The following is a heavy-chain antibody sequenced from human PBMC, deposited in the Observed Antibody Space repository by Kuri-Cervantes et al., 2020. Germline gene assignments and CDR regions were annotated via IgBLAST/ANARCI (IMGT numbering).Heavy chain of an antibody. CDR2: ISAYNGNT. J-gene: IGHJ3*02. V-gene: IGHV1-18*01. CDR3: ARGSWATKWFPYPYYPDAFDI. CDR1: GYTFTSYG. D-gene: IGHD1-26*01. Sequence: ASVKVSCKASGYTFTSYGISWVRQAPGQGLEWMGWISAYNGNTNYAQKLQGRVTMTTDTSTSTAYMELRSLRSDDTAVYYCARGSWATKWFPYPYYPDAFDIWGQGTMVTGSS.